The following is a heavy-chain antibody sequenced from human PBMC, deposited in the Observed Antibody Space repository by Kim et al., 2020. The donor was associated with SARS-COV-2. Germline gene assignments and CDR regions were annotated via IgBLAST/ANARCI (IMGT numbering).Heavy chain of an antibody. CDR3: AKEVGFLIGYYYYGMDV. J-gene: IGHJ6*02. V-gene: IGHV3-30*18. CDR1: GFTFSSYG. D-gene: IGHD3-10*01. CDR2: ISYDGSNK. Sequence: GGSLRLSCAASGFTFSSYGMHWVRQAPGKGLEWVAVISYDGSNKYYADSVKGRFTISRDNSKNTLYLQMNSLRAEDTAVYYCAKEVGFLIGYYYYGMDVWGQGTTVTVSS.